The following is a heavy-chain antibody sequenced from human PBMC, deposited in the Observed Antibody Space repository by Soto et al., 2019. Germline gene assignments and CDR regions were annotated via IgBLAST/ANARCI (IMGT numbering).Heavy chain of an antibody. CDR1: GCTFTNYW. J-gene: IGHJ6*02. Sequence: GESLKISCKGSGCTFTNYWIGWVRQMPGKGLEWMGIIYPGDSDTKYNPSFQGQVTISADKSITTTYLQWSSLKASDTAIYYCAASIFYYGMDVWGQGTTVTVSS. CDR2: IYPGDSDT. CDR3: AASIFYYGMDV. V-gene: IGHV5-51*01.